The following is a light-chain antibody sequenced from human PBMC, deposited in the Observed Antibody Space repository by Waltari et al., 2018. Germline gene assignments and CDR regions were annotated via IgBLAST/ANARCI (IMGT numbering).Light chain of an antibody. CDR3: QVWDSGADYV. J-gene: IGLJ1*01. V-gene: IGLV3-21*02. CDR2: RNS. CDR1: DIATKS. Sequence: SYVLTQPPSVSVAPGQTATITCGGNDIATKSVNWYQQKPGQAPVLVGYRNSDRPAGIPERFSGSNSGNAATLTISRVDAGDEADYYCQVWDSGADYVFGTGTMVTVL.